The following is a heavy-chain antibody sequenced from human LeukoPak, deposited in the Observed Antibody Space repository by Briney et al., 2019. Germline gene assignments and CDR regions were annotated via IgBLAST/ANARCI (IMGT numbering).Heavy chain of an antibody. CDR3: AELGITMIGGV. Sequence: GGSLRLSCAASGFTFSNFWMSWVRQAPGKGLEWVANINQDGSEKYYVDSVKGRFTISRDNAKNSLYLQMNSLRAEDTAVYYCAELGITMIGGVWGKGTTVTISS. D-gene: IGHD3-10*02. J-gene: IGHJ6*04. V-gene: IGHV3-7*01. CDR1: GFTFSNFW. CDR2: INQDGSEK.